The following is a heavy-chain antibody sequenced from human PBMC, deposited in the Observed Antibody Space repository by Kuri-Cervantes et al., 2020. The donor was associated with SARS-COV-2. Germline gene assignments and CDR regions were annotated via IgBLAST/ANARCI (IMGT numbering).Heavy chain of an antibody. V-gene: IGHV4-39*01. CDR3: ARHIAARSPFDY. CDR2: IFYSGIT. D-gene: IGHD6-6*01. J-gene: IGHJ4*02. CDR1: GGSIDSNSYY. Sequence: SETLSLTCIVSGGSIDSNSYYWGWIRQPPGKGLEWIGGIFYSGITYYNPSLKSRVTISVDTSKNQFSLKLSSVTAADTAVYYCARHIAARSPFDYWGQGTLVTVSS.